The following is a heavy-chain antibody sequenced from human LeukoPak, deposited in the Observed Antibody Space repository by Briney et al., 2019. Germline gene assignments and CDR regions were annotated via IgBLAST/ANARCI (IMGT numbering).Heavy chain of an antibody. Sequence: GGSLRLSCAASGFTFSSYAMHWVRQAPGKGLEWVAVISYDGSNKYYADSVKGRFTISRDNSKNTLYLQMNSLRAEDTAVYYCAKDVLQLVAGEYFDYWGQGTLVTVSS. CDR1: GFTFSSYA. J-gene: IGHJ4*02. V-gene: IGHV3-30*04. CDR3: AKDVLQLVAGEYFDY. CDR2: ISYDGSNK. D-gene: IGHD6-13*01.